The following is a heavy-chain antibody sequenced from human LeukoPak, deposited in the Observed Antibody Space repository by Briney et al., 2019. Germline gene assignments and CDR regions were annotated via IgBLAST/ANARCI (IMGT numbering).Heavy chain of an antibody. CDR2: ISGSGGST. CDR1: GFTFSSYA. Sequence: GGSLRLSCAASGFTFSSYAMSWVRQAPGKGLEWVSAISGSGGSTYYADSVKGRFTISRDNSKNTLYLQMNSLRAEDTVVYYCAKDDCSSTGCYFVYWGQGTLVTVSS. CDR3: AKDDCSSTGCYFVY. D-gene: IGHD2-2*01. V-gene: IGHV3-23*01. J-gene: IGHJ4*02.